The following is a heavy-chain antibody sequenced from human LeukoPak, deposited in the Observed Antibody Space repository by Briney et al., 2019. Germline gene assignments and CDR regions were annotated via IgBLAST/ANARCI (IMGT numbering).Heavy chain of an antibody. D-gene: IGHD4-17*01. J-gene: IGHJ4*02. CDR2: ISAGGGST. CDR3: ARTAVGDYVRFPNDY. V-gene: IGHV3-23*01. Sequence: GGSLRLSCAASGFTFSSYAMSWVRQAPGKGLEWVSAISAGGGSTYYADSVKGRFTISRDNSKNTLYLQMNSLRAEDTALYYCARTAVGDYVRFPNDYWGQGTLATVSS. CDR1: GFTFSSYA.